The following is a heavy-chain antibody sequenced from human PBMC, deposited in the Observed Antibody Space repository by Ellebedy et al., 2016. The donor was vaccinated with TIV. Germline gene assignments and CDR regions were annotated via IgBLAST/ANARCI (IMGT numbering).Heavy chain of an antibody. CDR3: ARDRWHAVWGDS. J-gene: IGHJ4*02. CDR2: IWDDGSNK. Sequence: PGGSLRLSCAASGFTFSSYGMHWVRQAPGKGLEWVAVIWDDGSNKYYADSVKGRFTISRDNSKNTVYLQMNSLRAEDTAVYYCARDRWHAVWGDSWGQGTLVTVSS. V-gene: IGHV3-33*08. CDR1: GFTFSSYG. D-gene: IGHD3-16*01.